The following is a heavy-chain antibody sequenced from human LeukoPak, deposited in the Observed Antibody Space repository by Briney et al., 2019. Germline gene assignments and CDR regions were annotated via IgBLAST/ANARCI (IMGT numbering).Heavy chain of an antibody. CDR2: ISSSGSTI. J-gene: IGHJ3*02. CDR1: GFTFSDYY. CDR3: ARDYYDSSGNAAFGI. Sequence: GGSLRLSCAASGFTFSDYYMSWIRQAPGKGLEWVSYISSSGSTIYYADSVKGRFTISRDNAKNSLYLQMNSLRAEDTAVYYCARDYYDSSGNAAFGIWGQGTMVTVSS. D-gene: IGHD3-22*01. V-gene: IGHV3-11*04.